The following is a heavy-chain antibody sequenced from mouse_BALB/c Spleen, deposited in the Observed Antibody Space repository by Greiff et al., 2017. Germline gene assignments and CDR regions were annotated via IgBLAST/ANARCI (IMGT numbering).Heavy chain of an antibody. Sequence: EVQGVESGGGLVQPGGSRKLSCAASGFTFSSFGMHWVRQAPEKGLEWVAYISSGSSTIYYADTVKGRFTISRDNPKNTLFLQMTSLRSEDTAMYYCARARPQYYYAMDYWGQGTSVTVSS. V-gene: IGHV5-17*02. CDR1: GFTFSSFG. CDR2: ISSGSSTI. D-gene: IGHD3-3*01. J-gene: IGHJ4*01. CDR3: ARARPQYYYAMDY.